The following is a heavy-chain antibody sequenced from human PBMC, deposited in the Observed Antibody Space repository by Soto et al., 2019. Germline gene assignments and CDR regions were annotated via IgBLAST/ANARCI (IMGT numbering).Heavy chain of an antibody. CDR1: GFTFSSYA. J-gene: IGHJ4*02. CDR3: VKVEVIVVVLAATCDY. D-gene: IGHD2-15*01. Sequence: EVQLLESGGGLVQTGGSLRLSCAASGFTFSSYAMSWVRQAPGKGLEWVSAISGSGGSTYYADSVKSRFTISRDNSNNTLYLQMNSLRAEDMTVYYFVKVEVIVVVLAATCDYWGQGTLVTVSS. CDR2: ISGSGGST. V-gene: IGHV3-23*01.